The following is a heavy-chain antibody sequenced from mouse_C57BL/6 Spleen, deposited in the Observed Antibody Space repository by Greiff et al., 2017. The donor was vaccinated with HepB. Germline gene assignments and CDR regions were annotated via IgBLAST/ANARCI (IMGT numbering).Heavy chain of an antibody. J-gene: IGHJ2*01. V-gene: IGHV1-69*01. CDR2: IDPSDSYT. CDR3: ARAGGYYFDY. Sequence: QVQLKQSGAELVMPGASVKLSCKASGYTFTSYWMHWVKQRPGQGLEWIGEIDPSDSYTNYNQKFKGKSTLTVDKSSSTAYMQLSSLTSEDSAVYYCARAGGYYFDYWGQGTTLTVSS. CDR1: GYTFTSYW.